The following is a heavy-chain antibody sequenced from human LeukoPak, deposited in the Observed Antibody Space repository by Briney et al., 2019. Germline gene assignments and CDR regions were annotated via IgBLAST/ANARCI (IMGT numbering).Heavy chain of an antibody. Sequence: GGSLRLSCAASGFPFSSHGMHWVRQAPGKGLEWVAYIRQEGRDTYYADSVKGRFSISRDDSKYTVNLEMNSLRTEDMALYYCARDGSNLVYYYYYYMDVWGKGTTVTVSS. V-gene: IGHV3-30*02. CDR3: ARDGSNLVYYYYYYMDV. J-gene: IGHJ6*03. CDR1: GFPFSSHG. D-gene: IGHD4-11*01. CDR2: IRQEGRDT.